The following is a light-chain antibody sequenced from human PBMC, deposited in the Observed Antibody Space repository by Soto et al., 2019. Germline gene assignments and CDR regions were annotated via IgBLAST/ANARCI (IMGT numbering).Light chain of an antibody. CDR3: QQSDNSPWT. Sequence: DIQMTQSPSSLSASVGDRVTITCRPSQSTSTYLNWYQQRPGKAPKVLIYAASSLQSGVSSRFSGGGSRTDFTLAISSLQPEDFATYYCQQSDNSPWTFGQGTKVE. J-gene: IGKJ1*01. V-gene: IGKV1-39*01. CDR2: AAS. CDR1: QSTSTY.